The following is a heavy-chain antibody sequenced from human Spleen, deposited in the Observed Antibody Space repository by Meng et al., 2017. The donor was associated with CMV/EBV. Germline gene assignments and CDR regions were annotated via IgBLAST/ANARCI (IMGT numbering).Heavy chain of an antibody. V-gene: IGHV4-31*02. D-gene: IGHD2-2*01. Sequence: GSISSAGYYWNWIRQHPGKGLEWIGSIYYSGSTYYNPSLKSRLSISVDASKNQFSLHLSSVTAADTAVYYCARGGAVVPAADNWFAPWGQGSLVTVSS. CDR3: ARGGAVVPAADNWFAP. CDR2: IYYSGST. J-gene: IGHJ5*02. CDR1: GSISSAGYY.